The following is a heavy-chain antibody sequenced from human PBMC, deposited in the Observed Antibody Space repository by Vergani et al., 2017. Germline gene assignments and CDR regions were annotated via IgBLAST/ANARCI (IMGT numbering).Heavy chain of an antibody. J-gene: IGHJ6*02. D-gene: IGHD5-18*01. CDR2: ISGSGGST. V-gene: IGHV3-23*01. Sequence: EVQLLESGGGLVQPGGSLRLSCAASGFTFSSYAMSWVRQAPGKGLEWVSAISGSGGSTYYADSVKGRFTISRDNAKNTLYLQMNSLRAEDTAVYYCARDSGLEAWIQLWLPYGMDVWGQGTTVTVSS. CDR3: ARDSGLEAWIQLWLPYGMDV. CDR1: GFTFSSYA.